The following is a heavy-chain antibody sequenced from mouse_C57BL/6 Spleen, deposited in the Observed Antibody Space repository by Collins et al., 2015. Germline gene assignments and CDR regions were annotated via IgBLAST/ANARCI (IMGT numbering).Heavy chain of an antibody. D-gene: IGHD1-3*01. J-gene: IGHJ3*01. CDR1: GYTFTNYG. CDR2: INTYTGEP. CDR3: ARRGVKRGFAY. V-gene: IGHV9-1*02. Sequence: QIQLVQSGPELKKPGETVKISCKASGYTFTNYGMNWVKQAPGKGLKWMGWINTYTGEPTYADDFKGRFAFSLETSASTAYLQINNLKNEDMATYFCARRGVKRGFAYWGQGTLVTVSA.